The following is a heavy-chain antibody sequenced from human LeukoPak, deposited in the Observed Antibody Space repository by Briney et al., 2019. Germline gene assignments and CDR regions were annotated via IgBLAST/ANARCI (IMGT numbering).Heavy chain of an antibody. CDR2: IIPMFGTA. V-gene: IGHV1-69*05. J-gene: IGHJ6*03. Sequence: ASVKVSFKSSGGTFSSYAISWVRQAPGQGLEWMGGIIPMFGTANYAQKFQGRVTITTDESTSTAYMELSSLRSEDTAVYYCARGRYSYGHYYYYMDVWGKGTTVTVS. CDR3: ARGRYSYGHYYYYMDV. CDR1: GGTFSSYA. D-gene: IGHD5-18*01.